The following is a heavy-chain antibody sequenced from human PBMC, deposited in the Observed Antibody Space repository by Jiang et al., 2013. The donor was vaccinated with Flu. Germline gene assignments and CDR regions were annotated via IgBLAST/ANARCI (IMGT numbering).Heavy chain of an antibody. CDR3: ARGRRGYSYGWIPRNYYYYGMDV. Sequence: GAEVKKPGSSVKVSCKASGGTFSSYAISWVRQAPGQGLEWMGGIIPIFGTANYAQKFQGRVTITADESTSTAYMELSSLRSEDTAVYYCARGRRGYSYGWIPRNYYYYGMDVWGQGTTVTVSS. CDR2: IIPIFGTA. CDR1: GGTFSSYA. J-gene: IGHJ6*02. V-gene: IGHV1-69*01. D-gene: IGHD5-18*01.